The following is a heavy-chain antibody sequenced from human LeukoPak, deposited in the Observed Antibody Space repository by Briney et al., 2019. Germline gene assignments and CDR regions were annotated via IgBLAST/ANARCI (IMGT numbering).Heavy chain of an antibody. CDR2: IYHSGST. J-gene: IGHJ5*02. CDR1: GGSISSGGYY. Sequence: SQTLSLTCTVSGGSISSGGYYWGWIRQPPGKGLEWIGSIYHSGSTYYNPSLKSRVTISVDTSKNQFSLKLSSVTAADTAVYYCARVRIEVVVAAVGWFDPWGQGTLVTVSS. CDR3: ARVRIEVVVAAVGWFDP. D-gene: IGHD2-15*01. V-gene: IGHV4-39*07.